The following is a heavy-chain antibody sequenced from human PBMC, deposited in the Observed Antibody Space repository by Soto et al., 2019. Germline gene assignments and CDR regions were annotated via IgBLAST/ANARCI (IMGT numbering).Heavy chain of an antibody. V-gene: IGHV6-1*01. CDR1: GDSVASNSAA. Sequence: SQTLSLTCAISGDSVASNSAAWNWIRQSPSRGLEWLGRTYYRSKWYTDYAESVKSRITINPDTSKNQVSLQLKSVTPEDTAVYYCASSSLYGMDVWGQGTTVTVSS. CDR3: ASSSLYGMDV. CDR2: TYYRSKWYT. J-gene: IGHJ6*02.